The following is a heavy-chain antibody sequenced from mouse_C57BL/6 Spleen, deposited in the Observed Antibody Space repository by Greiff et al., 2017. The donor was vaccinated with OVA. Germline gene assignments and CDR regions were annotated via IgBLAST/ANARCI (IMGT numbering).Heavy chain of an antibody. CDR2: ISDGGSYT. Sequence: EVKLMESGGGLVKPGGSLKLSCAASGFTFSSYAMSWVRQTPEKRLEWVATISDGGSYTYYPDNVKGRFTISRDNAKNNLYLQMSHLKSEDTAMYYCARAQGGTRGYFDVWGTGTTVTVSS. CDR1: GFTFSSYA. D-gene: IGHD3-3*01. V-gene: IGHV5-4*03. CDR3: ARAQGGTRGYFDV. J-gene: IGHJ1*03.